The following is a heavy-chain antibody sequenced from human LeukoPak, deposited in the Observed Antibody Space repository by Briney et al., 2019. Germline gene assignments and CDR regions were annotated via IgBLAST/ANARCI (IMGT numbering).Heavy chain of an antibody. J-gene: IGHJ4*02. Sequence: GASVTVSCKASGYTFTGYYIHWVRQAPGQGLEWMGWINPDSGVTNYAQKFQGRVTMTRDTSISTAYMELSRLRSDDTAVYHCARGFDWLEYYFDYWGQGTLVTVSS. D-gene: IGHD3-9*01. V-gene: IGHV1-2*02. CDR3: ARGFDWLEYYFDY. CDR1: GYTFTGYY. CDR2: INPDSGVT.